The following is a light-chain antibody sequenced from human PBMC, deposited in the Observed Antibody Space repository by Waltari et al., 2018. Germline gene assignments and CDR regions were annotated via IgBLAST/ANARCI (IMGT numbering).Light chain of an antibody. CDR1: QSVGRD. CDR2: GAS. Sequence: SCRASQSVGRDLAWYQRKPGQAPRLLIYGASSRATGIPDRFSGSGSGTDFSLTISRLEPEDFAVYYCQNHERLPAVFGQGTKVEIK. CDR3: QNHERLPAV. V-gene: IGKV3-20*01. J-gene: IGKJ1*01.